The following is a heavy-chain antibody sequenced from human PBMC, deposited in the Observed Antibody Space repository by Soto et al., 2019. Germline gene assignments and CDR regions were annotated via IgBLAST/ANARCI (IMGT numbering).Heavy chain of an antibody. CDR1: GFTFSSYS. CDR3: ARDSDCSGGSCYSDNYYYGMDV. Sequence: GGSLRLSCAASGFTFSSYSMNWVRQAPGKGLEWVSSISSSSSYIYYADSVKGRFTISRDNAKNSLYLQMNSLRAEDTAVYYCARDSDCSGGSCYSDNYYYGMDVWGQGTTVTVSS. V-gene: IGHV3-21*01. CDR2: ISSSSSYI. J-gene: IGHJ6*02. D-gene: IGHD2-15*01.